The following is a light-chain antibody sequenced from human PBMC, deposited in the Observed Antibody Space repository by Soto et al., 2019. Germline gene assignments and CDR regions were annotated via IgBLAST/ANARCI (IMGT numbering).Light chain of an antibody. V-gene: IGKV3-11*01. CDR2: DAS. Sequence: EIVLTQSPATLSLSPGERATLSCRASPSVSSYLAWYQQKPGQVPRLVIYDASNRATGIPGRFSGSGSGTDFTLTISSLEPEDFGVYYCQQRSSWPRTFGKGTKVEIK. CDR1: PSVSSY. J-gene: IGKJ1*01. CDR3: QQRSSWPRT.